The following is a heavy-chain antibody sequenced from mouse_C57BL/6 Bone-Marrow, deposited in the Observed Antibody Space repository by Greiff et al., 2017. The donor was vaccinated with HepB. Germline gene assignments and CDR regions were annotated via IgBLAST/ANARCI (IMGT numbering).Heavy chain of an antibody. V-gene: IGHV5-6*01. CDR2: ISSGGSYT. CDR3: ERLDLPPMDY. CDR1: GFTFSSYG. Sequence: EVQLVESGGDLVKPGGSLKLSCAASGFTFSSYGMSWVRQTPDKRLEWVATISSGGSYTYSPDSVKGRFTISRDNAKNTLYLQLSSLKSEDTAMYYCERLDLPPMDYWGQGTSVTVSS. D-gene: IGHD2-1*01. J-gene: IGHJ4*01.